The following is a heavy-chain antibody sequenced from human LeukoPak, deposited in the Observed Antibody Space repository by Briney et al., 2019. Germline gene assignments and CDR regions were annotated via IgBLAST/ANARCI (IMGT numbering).Heavy chain of an antibody. D-gene: IGHD3-22*01. CDR3: AKDRWAYYYDSSEFDY. V-gene: IGHV3-48*01. Sequence: GGSLRLSCAASGFTFSSYSMNWVHQAPGKGLEWVSYISSSSSTIYYADSVKGRFTISRDNAKNSLYLQMNSLRAEDTAVYYCAKDRWAYYYDSSEFDYWGQGTLVTVSS. J-gene: IGHJ4*02. CDR2: ISSSSSTI. CDR1: GFTFSSYS.